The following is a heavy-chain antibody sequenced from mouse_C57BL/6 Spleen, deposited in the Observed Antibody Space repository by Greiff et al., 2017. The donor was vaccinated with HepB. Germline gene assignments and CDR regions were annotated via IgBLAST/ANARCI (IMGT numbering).Heavy chain of an antibody. Sequence: EVQLQESGPELVKPGASVKIPCKASGYTFTDYNMDWVKQSHGKSLEWIGDINPNNGGTIYNQKFKGKATLTVDQSYSTAYMELRSLTSEDTAVYYWARERDSSGPPYAMDYWGQGTSVTVSS. D-gene: IGHD3-2*02. J-gene: IGHJ4*01. CDR2: INPNNGGT. CDR1: GYTFTDYN. CDR3: ARERDSSGPPYAMDY. V-gene: IGHV1-18*01.